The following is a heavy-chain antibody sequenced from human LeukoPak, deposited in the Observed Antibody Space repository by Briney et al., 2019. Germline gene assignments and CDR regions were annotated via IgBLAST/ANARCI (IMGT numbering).Heavy chain of an antibody. CDR3: ARDHSSSWSAFDY. D-gene: IGHD6-13*01. CDR2: ISYDGSNK. Sequence: PGGSLRLSCSASGFTFCSYARQWVRQAPGKGLEWVAVISYDGSNKYYADSVNGRFTIYRDNSKNTLYLQMNSLRAEETAVYYCARDHSSSWSAFDYWGQGTLVTVSS. V-gene: IGHV3-30-3*01. CDR1: GFTFCSYA. J-gene: IGHJ4*02.